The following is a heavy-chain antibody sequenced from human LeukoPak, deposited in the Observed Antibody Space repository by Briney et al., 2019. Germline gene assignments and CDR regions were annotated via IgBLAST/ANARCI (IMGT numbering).Heavy chain of an antibody. CDR1: GFTFSSYA. V-gene: IGHV3-23*01. Sequence: GGSLRLSCAASGFTFSSYAMSWVRQAPGKGLEWVSAISGSGGSTYYADSVKGRFTISRDNSKNTLYLQMNSLRDEDTAVYYCARVGYSGWNLEYWGQGTLVTVSS. CDR2: ISGSGGST. J-gene: IGHJ4*02. D-gene: IGHD5-12*01. CDR3: ARVGYSGWNLEY.